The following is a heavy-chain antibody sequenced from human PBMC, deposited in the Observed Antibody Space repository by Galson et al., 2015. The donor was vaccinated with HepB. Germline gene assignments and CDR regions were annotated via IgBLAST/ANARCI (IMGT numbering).Heavy chain of an antibody. CDR1: GFTFSSYG. Sequence: SLRLSCAASGFTFSSYGMHWVRQAPGKGLEWVAVISYDGSNKYYADSVKGRFTISRDNSKNTLYLQMNSLRAEDTAVYYCAKGRRNSSGWSGDAFDIWGQGTMVTVSS. J-gene: IGHJ3*02. CDR2: ISYDGSNK. V-gene: IGHV3-30*18. D-gene: IGHD6-19*01. CDR3: AKGRRNSSGWSGDAFDI.